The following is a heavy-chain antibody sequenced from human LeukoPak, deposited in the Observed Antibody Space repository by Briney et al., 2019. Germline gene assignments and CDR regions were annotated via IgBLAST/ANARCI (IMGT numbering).Heavy chain of an antibody. CDR3: ARGPDRLDY. Sequence: PGGSLRLSGAASGFTLSSYAMTWVRQAPGRGLEWVSSVDGGGGSTYYADSVKGRFTISRDNSKNTLYLQMNSLRAEDTAVYYCARGPDRLDYWGQGTLVTVSS. CDR1: GFTLSSYA. CDR2: VDGGGGST. V-gene: IGHV3-23*01. J-gene: IGHJ4*02.